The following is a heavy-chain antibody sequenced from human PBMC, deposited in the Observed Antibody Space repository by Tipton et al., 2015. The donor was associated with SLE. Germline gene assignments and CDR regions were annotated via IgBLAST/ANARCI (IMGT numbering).Heavy chain of an antibody. CDR3: ARQFGGHGGAFDI. CDR2: IYPDDSDT. Sequence: QSGAEVKKPGESLKISCKDSGYTFNTYWIAWVRQVPGKGLESMGIIYPDDSDTRYSPSFQGQVTISADKSITTAYLQWSSLKASDTAVYYWARQFGGHGGAFDIWGQGTMVTVSS. V-gene: IGHV5-51*01. J-gene: IGHJ3*02. CDR1: GYTFNTYW. D-gene: IGHD3-16*01.